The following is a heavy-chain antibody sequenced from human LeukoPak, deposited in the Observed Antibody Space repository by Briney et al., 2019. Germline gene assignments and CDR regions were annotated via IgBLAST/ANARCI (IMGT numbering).Heavy chain of an antibody. CDR2: IWYDGSNK. D-gene: IGHD4-17*01. CDR1: GFTFSSYG. Sequence: GRSLRLSCAASGFTFSSYGMHWVRQAPGKGLEWVAVIWYDGSNKYYADSVKGRFTISRDNSKNTLYLQMNSLRAEDTAVYYCARAGYGDYALHYWGQGTLVTVSS. V-gene: IGHV3-33*01. J-gene: IGHJ4*02. CDR3: ARAGYGDYALHY.